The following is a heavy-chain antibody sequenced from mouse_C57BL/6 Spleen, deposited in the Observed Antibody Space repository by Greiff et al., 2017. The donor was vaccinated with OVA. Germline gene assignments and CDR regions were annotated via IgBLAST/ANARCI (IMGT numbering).Heavy chain of an antibody. J-gene: IGHJ1*03. V-gene: IGHV8-8*01. D-gene: IGHD1-1*01. CDR2: IWWDDDK. CDR3: ARMRYVSSYDWYFDV. CDR1: GFSLSTFGMG. Sequence: QVTLKESGPGILQPSQTLSLPCSFSGFSLSTFGMGVGWIRQPSGKGLEWLAHIWWDDDKYYNPALKSRLTISQDTSKNQVFLKIANVESADTATYYCARMRYVSSYDWYFDVWGTGTTVTVSS.